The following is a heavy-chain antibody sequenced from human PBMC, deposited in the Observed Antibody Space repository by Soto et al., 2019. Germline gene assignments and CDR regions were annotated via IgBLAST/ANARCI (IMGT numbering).Heavy chain of an antibody. CDR2: IVVGSGNT. CDR3: AADGNDYGDYAAFDI. Sequence: SVKVSCKASGFTFTSSAMQWVRHARGQRLEWIGWIVVGSGNTNYAQKFQERVTITRDMSTSTAYMELSSLRSEDTAVYYCAADGNDYGDYAAFDIWGQGTMVTVSS. J-gene: IGHJ3*02. V-gene: IGHV1-58*02. CDR1: GFTFTSSA. D-gene: IGHD4-17*01.